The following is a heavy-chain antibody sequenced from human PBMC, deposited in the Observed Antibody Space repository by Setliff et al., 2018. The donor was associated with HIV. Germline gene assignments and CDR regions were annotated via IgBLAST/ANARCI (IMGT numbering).Heavy chain of an antibody. CDR3: ASLLGYCSGGSCYSGWFDP. V-gene: IGHV4-59*01. D-gene: IGHD2-15*01. CDR2: IYYSGST. CDR1: GGSISSYY. J-gene: IGHJ5*02. Sequence: SETLSLTCTVSGGSISSYYWSWIRQPPGKGLEWIGYIYYSGSTNYNPSLKSRVTVSVDTSKNQFSLKLSSVTAADTAVYYCASLLGYCSGGSCYSGWFDPWCQGTLVTVSS.